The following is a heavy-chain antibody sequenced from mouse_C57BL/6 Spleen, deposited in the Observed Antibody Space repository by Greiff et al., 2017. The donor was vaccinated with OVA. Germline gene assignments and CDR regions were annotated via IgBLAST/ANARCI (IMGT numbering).Heavy chain of an antibody. V-gene: IGHV1-12*01. CDR1: GYTFTSYN. Sequence: LQQSGAELVRPGASVKMSCKASGYTFTSYNMHWVKQTPRQGLEWIGAIYPGNGDTSYNQKFKGKATLTVDKSSSTAYMQLSSLTSEDSAVYFCARSRSSGFGDYAMDYWGQGTSVTVSS. J-gene: IGHJ4*01. D-gene: IGHD3-2*02. CDR3: ARSRSSGFGDYAMDY. CDR2: IYPGNGDT.